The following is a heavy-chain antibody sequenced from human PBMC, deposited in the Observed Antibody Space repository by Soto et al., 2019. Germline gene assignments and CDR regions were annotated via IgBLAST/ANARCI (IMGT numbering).Heavy chain of an antibody. J-gene: IGHJ6*02. CDR2: IWYDGSNT. V-gene: IGHV3-33*01. Sequence: QVHLVETGGGMVQPGTSVQLSCAASGFIFRNSGIHWVRQAPGKGLQWVAFIWYDGSNTEYADSVKGRFTISRDNSRNTVQLQMHSLRVEETAVYHFVRDGHQMAPYGLDVWGQGTTVIVSS. CDR3: VRDGHQMAPYGLDV. CDR1: GFIFRNSG.